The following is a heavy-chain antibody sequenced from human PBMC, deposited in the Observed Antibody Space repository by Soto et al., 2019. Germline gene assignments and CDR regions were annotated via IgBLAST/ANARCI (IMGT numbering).Heavy chain of an antibody. CDR1: GFTFRSYV. D-gene: IGHD3-16*01. CDR3: SRWGTTGGLAV. J-gene: IGHJ4*02. CDR2: TSYDGSNN. V-gene: IGHV3-30*03. Sequence: QVQLVESGGGVVQPGTSLRLSCVGSGFTFRSYVIHWVRQAPGKGLEWVALTSYDGSNNFYGDSVKGRFTISRHNSRNTVELQIDSLTLEDTALYYCSRWGTTGGLAVWGQGTLVSVSS.